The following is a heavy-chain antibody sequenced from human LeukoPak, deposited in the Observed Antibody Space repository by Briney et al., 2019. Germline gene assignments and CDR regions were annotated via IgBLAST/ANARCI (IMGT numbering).Heavy chain of an antibody. CDR3: AKDLRESTSSDGYFDY. CDR2: ISGSGDIT. CDR1: GFTFSSYV. D-gene: IGHD2-2*01. J-gene: IGHJ4*02. Sequence: GGSLRLSCAASGFTFSSYVMSWVRQAPGKGLEWVSFISGSGDITSYADSVKGRFTISRDNSRNTVYLQMSSLRAEDTAVYYCAKDLRESTSSDGYFDYWGQGTQVTASS. V-gene: IGHV3-23*01.